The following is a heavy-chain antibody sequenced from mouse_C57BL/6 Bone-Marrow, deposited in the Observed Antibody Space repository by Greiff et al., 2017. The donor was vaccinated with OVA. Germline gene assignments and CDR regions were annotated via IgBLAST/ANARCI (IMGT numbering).Heavy chain of an antibody. D-gene: IGHD1-1*01. CDR1: GFTFSDFY. J-gene: IGHJ1*03. V-gene: IGHV7-1*01. CDR2: SRNKANDYTT. CDR3: ARDAGVTTVVARYFDV. Sequence: DVHLVESGGGLVQSGRSLRLSCATSGFTFSDFYMEWVRQAPGKGLEWIAASRNKANDYTTEYSASVKGRFIVSRDTSQSILYLQMNALRAEDTAIYYCARDAGVTTVVARYFDVWGTGTTVTVSS.